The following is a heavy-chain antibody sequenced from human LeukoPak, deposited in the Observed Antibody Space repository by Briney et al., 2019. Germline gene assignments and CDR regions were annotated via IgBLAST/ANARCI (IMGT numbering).Heavy chain of an antibody. V-gene: IGHV3-48*01. Sequence: GGSLRPSCAASGFTFSSYSMNWVRQAPGKGLEWVSYISSSSSTIYYADSVKGRFTISRDNAKNSLYLQMNSLRAEDTAVYYCARSVDYWGQGTLVTVSS. CDR3: ARSVDY. J-gene: IGHJ4*02. CDR1: GFTFSSYS. CDR2: ISSSSSTI.